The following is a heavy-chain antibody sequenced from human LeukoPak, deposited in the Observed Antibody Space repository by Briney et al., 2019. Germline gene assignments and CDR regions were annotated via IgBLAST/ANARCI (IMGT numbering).Heavy chain of an antibody. J-gene: IGHJ6*03. CDR2: IYPGDSDT. D-gene: IGHD1-26*01. Sequence: GESLKISCKGSGYSFTSYWIGWVRQMPGKGLEWMGIIYPGDSDTRYSPSFQGQVTISADKSISTAYLQWSSLKASDTAMYYCARRAGGSWATGYYYYMDVWRKGTTVTVSS. V-gene: IGHV5-51*01. CDR1: GYSFTSYW. CDR3: ARRAGGSWATGYYYYMDV.